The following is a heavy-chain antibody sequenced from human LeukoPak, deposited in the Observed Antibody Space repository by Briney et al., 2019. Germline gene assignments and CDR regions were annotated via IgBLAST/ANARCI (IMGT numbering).Heavy chain of an antibody. Sequence: GGSLRLSCAASGFTFSSYEMNWVRQAPGKGLEWVAVISYDGSNKYYADSVKGRFTISRDNSKNTLYLQMNSLRAEDTAVYYCARETREGYYYYYMDVWGKGTTVTVSS. D-gene: IGHD1-1*01. CDR3: ARETREGYYYYYMDV. CDR2: ISYDGSNK. V-gene: IGHV3-30*04. J-gene: IGHJ6*03. CDR1: GFTFSSYE.